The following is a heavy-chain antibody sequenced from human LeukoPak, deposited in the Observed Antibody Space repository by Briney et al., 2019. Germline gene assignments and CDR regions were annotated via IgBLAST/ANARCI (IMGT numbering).Heavy chain of an antibody. CDR2: INSDGSST. D-gene: IGHD6-19*01. Sequence: GGSLRLSCAASGFTFSSYWMHWVRQAPGKGLVWVSRINSDGSSTSYADSVKGRFTISRDNAKNTLYLQMNSLRAEGTAVYYCACGGRYSSGWYGYYFDYWGQGTLVTVSS. CDR3: ACGGRYSSGWYGYYFDY. J-gene: IGHJ4*02. V-gene: IGHV3-74*01. CDR1: GFTFSSYW.